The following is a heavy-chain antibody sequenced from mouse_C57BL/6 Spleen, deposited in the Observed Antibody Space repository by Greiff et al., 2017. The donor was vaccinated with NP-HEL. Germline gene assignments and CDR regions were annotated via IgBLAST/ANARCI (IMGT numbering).Heavy chain of an antibody. D-gene: IGHD2-1*01. CDR1: GFTFNTYA. CDR3: VRGGNYPDYYAMDY. CDR2: IRSKSSNYAT. J-gene: IGHJ4*01. Sequence: EVKLVESGGGLVQPKGSLKLSCAASGFTFNTYAMHWVRQAPGKGLGWVARIRSKSSNYATYYADSVKDRFTISRDDSQSMLYLQMNNLKTEDTAMYYCVRGGNYPDYYAMDYWGQGTSVTVSS. V-gene: IGHV10-3*01.